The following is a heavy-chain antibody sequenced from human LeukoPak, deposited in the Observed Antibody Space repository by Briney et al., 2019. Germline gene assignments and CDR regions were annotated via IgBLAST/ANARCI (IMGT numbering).Heavy chain of an antibody. J-gene: IGHJ5*02. Sequence: ASVKVSCKASGYTFTGYYMHWVRQAPGQGLEWMGWINPNSGGTNYAQKFQGRVTMTRDTSISTAYMELSRLRSNDTAVYYCARDFVPAAIPWFDPWGQGTLVTVSS. CDR1: GYTFTGYY. CDR3: ARDFVPAAIPWFDP. V-gene: IGHV1-2*02. D-gene: IGHD2-2*01. CDR2: INPNSGGT.